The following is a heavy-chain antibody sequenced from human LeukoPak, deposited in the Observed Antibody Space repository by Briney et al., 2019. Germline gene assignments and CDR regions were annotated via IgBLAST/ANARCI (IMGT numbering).Heavy chain of an antibody. J-gene: IGHJ4*02. CDR1: GYSFSNYW. CDR3: ARRYYYGSGSWDTFDY. V-gene: IGHV5-51*01. CDR2: IYPDDSDT. D-gene: IGHD3-10*01. Sequence: GESLKISCKGSGYSFSNYWIGWVRQMPGKGLEWMGIIYPDDSDTRYSPYFQGQVTISADKSINTAYLQWSSLKASDSALYYCARRYYYGSGSWDTFDYWGQGTLVTVST.